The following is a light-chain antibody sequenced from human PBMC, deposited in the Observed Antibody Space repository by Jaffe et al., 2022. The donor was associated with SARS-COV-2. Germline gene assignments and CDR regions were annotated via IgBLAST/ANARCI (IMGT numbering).Light chain of an antibody. CDR2: RIS. CDR1: QSLVHGDGKTY. Sequence: DVVMTQTPLSSPVTLGQPASISCRSSQSLVHGDGKTYLSWLQQRPGQPPRLLIYRISNRLSGVPDRFSGSGAGTDFTLRISRVEAEDVGIYYCVQATHSPFTSGPGTIVEIK. V-gene: IGKV2-24*01. J-gene: IGKJ3*01. CDR3: VQATHSPFT.